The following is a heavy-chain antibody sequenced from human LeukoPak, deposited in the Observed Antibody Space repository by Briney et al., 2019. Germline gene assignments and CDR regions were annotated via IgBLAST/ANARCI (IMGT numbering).Heavy chain of an antibody. Sequence: PSQTLSLTCTVSGGSISSGGYSWSWIRQPPGKGLEWIGYIYYSGSTNYNPSLKSRVTISVDTSKNQFSLKLSSVTAADTAVYYCARVRRGNSGGVWFDPWGQGTLVTVSS. V-gene: IGHV4-61*08. CDR1: GGSISSGGYS. CDR2: IYYSGST. D-gene: IGHD4-23*01. CDR3: ARVRRGNSGGVWFDP. J-gene: IGHJ5*02.